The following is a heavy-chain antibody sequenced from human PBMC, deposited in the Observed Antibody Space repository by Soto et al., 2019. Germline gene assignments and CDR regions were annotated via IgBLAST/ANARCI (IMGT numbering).Heavy chain of an antibody. CDR3: AREDATQSQFKY. Sequence: QVQLVESGGGVVQPGRSLRLSCAASGFTFSSYGMHWVRQAPGKGLEWVAVIWYDGSNKYYEDSVKGRFTISRDNSKNTLYLKMNSLRAEDTAVYYCAREDATQSQFKYWGQGTLVTVSS. D-gene: IGHD2-2*01. CDR1: GFTFSSYG. J-gene: IGHJ4*02. V-gene: IGHV3-33*01. CDR2: IWYDGSNK.